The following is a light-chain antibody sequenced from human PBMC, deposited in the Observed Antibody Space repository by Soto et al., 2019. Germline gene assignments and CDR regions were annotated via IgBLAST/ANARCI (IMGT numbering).Light chain of an antibody. Sequence: EIVLTQSPATLSLSPGERAALSCRASQSISSNYLAWYQQKPGQAPRLLIYDASNRATGIPARFSGSGSGTDFTLTISSLEPEDFAVYYCQQRSNWSLTFGGGTKVDIK. CDR1: QSISSNY. CDR3: QQRSNWSLT. CDR2: DAS. J-gene: IGKJ4*01. V-gene: IGKV3D-20*02.